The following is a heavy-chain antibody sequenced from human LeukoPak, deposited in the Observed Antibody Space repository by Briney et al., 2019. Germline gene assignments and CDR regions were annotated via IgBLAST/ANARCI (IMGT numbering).Heavy chain of an antibody. CDR3: ARATRHDAFDI. J-gene: IGHJ3*02. CDR2: ISSSSSYI. V-gene: IGHV3-21*01. Sequence: GGSLRLSCAASGFTFGSYSMNWVRQAPGKGLEWVSSISSSSSYIYYADSVKGRFTISRDNAKNSLYLRMNSLRAEDTAVYYCARATRHDAFDIWGQGTMVTVSS. CDR1: GFTFGSYS.